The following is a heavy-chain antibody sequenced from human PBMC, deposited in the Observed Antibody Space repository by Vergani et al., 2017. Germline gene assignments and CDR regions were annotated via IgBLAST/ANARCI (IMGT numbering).Heavy chain of an antibody. CDR2: IIPIFGTA. Sequence: QVQLVQSGAEVKKPGSSVKVSCKASGGTFSSYAISWVRQAPGQGLEWMGRIIPIFGTANYAQKFQGGVTITADESTSTAYMELSSLRSEDTAVYYCARDETPRRRSSSTFSSYYYGMDVWGQGTTVTVSS. D-gene: IGHD6-6*01. J-gene: IGHJ6*02. V-gene: IGHV1-69*18. CDR1: GGTFSSYA. CDR3: ARDETPRRRSSSTFSSYYYGMDV.